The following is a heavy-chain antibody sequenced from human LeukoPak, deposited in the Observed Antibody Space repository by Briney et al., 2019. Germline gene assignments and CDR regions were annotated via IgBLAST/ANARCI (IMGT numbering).Heavy chain of an antibody. D-gene: IGHD2-15*01. J-gene: IGHJ5*02. CDR3: AREGVAEPDTNWFDP. V-gene: IGHV1-2*02. CDR1: GYTFTSYG. CDR2: INPASDVT. Sequence: GASVTVSCKSSGYTFTSYGISWVRQAPGQGPEWMGWINPASDVTHYAQKFQGRVTMTRDTSISTAYMELSGLTSDDTAVYYCAREGVAEPDTNWFDPWGQGTLVTVSS.